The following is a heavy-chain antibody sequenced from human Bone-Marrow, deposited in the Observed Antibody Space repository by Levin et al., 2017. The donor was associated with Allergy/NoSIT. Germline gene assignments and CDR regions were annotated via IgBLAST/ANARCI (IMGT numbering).Heavy chain of an antibody. D-gene: IGHD6-19*01. CDR1: GFSFSSYA. CDR2: ITSSSTQI. Sequence: GGSLRLSCTASGFSFSSYAMNWVRQAPGNGLEWVSTITSSSTQIYYVDSVKGRFTISRDNTNNSLCLQMNSLRAEDTAVYYCARGGQWLLPFWLDSWGQGTLVTVSS. CDR3: ARGGQWLLPFWLDS. J-gene: IGHJ5*01. V-gene: IGHV3-21*01.